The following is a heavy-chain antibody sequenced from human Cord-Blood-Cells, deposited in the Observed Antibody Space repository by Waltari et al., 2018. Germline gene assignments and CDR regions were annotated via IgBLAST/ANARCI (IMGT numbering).Heavy chain of an antibody. D-gene: IGHD7-27*01. J-gene: IGHJ4*02. V-gene: IGHV3-30-3*01. Sequence: QVQLVESGGGVVQPGRSLRLSCAASGFTFSSYAMHWVRQAPGKGVGVWAVIADDGSNKYYAYSVKGRFTISRDNSKNPLYLQMNSLRAEDTAVYYCARGRRLGIFDYWGQGTLVTVSS. CDR1: GFTFSSYA. CDR2: IADDGSNK. CDR3: ARGRRLGIFDY.